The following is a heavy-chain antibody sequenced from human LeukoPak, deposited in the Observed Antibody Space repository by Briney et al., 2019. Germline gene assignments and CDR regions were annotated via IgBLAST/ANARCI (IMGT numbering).Heavy chain of an antibody. CDR3: AKARGSGFQRGDAFDM. CDR2: ISYDGSNK. V-gene: IGHV3-30-3*01. Sequence: GGSLRLSCAASGFTFSSYAMHWVRQAPGKGLEWVAVISYDGSNKYYADSVKGRFTISRDNSKNTLYVQMDSLRTEDTAVYYCAKARGSGFQRGDAFDMWGQGTRVTVSS. CDR1: GFTFSSYA. D-gene: IGHD6-19*01. J-gene: IGHJ3*02.